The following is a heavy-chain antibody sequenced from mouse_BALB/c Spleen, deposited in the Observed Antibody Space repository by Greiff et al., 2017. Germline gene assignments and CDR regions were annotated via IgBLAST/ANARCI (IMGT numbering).Heavy chain of an antibody. CDR2: IDPSDSET. J-gene: IGHJ3*01. CDR1: GYSFTSYW. V-gene: IGHV1S127*01. D-gene: IGHD2-1*01. CDR3: ARAPAGNYLGFAY. Sequence: QVQLQQSGPQLVRPGASVKISCKASGYSFTSYWMHWVKQRPGQGLEWIGMIDPSDSETRLNQKFKDKATLTVDKSSSTAYMQLSSPTSEDSAVYYCARAPAGNYLGFAYWGQGTLVTVSA.